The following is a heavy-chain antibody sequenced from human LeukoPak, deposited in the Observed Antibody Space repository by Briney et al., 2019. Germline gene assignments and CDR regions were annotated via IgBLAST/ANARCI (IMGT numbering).Heavy chain of an antibody. CDR1: GFTFSGYG. Sequence: GRSLRLSCAASGFTFSGYGIHWARQAPGKGLEWVAVISYDGNHQYYADSVKGRFMISRDNSKKVVYLQANSLTDEDTAVYYCARDSNSEFWSGSFSFSDYWGQGTRVTVSS. J-gene: IGHJ4*02. D-gene: IGHD3-3*01. CDR3: ARDSNSEFWSGSFSFSDY. V-gene: IGHV3-30-3*01. CDR2: ISYDGNHQ.